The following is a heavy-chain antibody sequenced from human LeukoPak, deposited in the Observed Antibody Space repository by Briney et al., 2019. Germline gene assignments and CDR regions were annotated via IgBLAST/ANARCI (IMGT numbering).Heavy chain of an antibody. CDR3: ARTSYYSSSLN. D-gene: IGHD6-13*01. CDR2: INPNSGGT. V-gene: IGHV1-2*02. CDR1: GYTFTGYY. Sequence: GASVKVSCKTSGYTFTGYYMHWVRQAPGQGLEWMGWINPNSGGTNYAQKFQGRVTMTRDTSISIAYMELSRLTSDDTAVYYCARTSYYSSSLNWGQGTLVTVSS. J-gene: IGHJ4*02.